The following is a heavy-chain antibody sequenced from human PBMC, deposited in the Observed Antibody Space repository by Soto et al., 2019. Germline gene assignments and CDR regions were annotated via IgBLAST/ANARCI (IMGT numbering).Heavy chain of an antibody. J-gene: IGHJ4*02. V-gene: IGHV4-30-2*01. Sequence: QLQLQESGSGLVKLSQTLSLTCAVSGASTATGGYFWTWIRQPPGKGLELIGYIYHSGSTYYNPSLKSRVTISVDSSRNQFSLKLTSVTAADTAVYYCARARRANYFDDWGQGAQVTVSS. CDR2: IYHSGST. CDR3: ARARRANYFDD. CDR1: GASTATGGYF.